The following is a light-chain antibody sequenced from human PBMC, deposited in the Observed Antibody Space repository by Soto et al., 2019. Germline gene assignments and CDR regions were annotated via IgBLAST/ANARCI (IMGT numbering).Light chain of an antibody. V-gene: IGKV3-20*01. CDR2: GAS. CDR1: QSVSSSQ. CDR3: QQYGSSGVT. J-gene: IGKJ3*01. Sequence: EIVLTQSPGTLSLSPGERATLSCRASQSVSSSQLAWYQQRPGQAPRLLVYGASTRATGIADRFSGSGSGTDFNLTISRLEPEDFAVYYCQQYGSSGVTFGPGTKVDIK.